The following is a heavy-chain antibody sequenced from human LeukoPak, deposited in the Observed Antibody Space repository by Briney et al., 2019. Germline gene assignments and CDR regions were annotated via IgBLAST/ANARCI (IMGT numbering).Heavy chain of an antibody. V-gene: IGHV3-23*01. D-gene: IGHD3-3*01. CDR3: AKGRFESFGVAIGGFDY. CDR2: ISGSGGST. Sequence: GGPLRLSCAASGFSFSKYAMSWVRQAPGKGLEWVSGISGSGGSTYYADSGKGRFTISRDNSKNTLYLQMNSLRAEDTAVYYCAKGRFESFGVAIGGFDYWGQGTLVTVSS. CDR1: GFSFSKYA. J-gene: IGHJ4*02.